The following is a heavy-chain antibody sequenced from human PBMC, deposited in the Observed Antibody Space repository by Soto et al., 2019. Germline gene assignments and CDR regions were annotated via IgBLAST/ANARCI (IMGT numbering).Heavy chain of an antibody. J-gene: IGHJ4*02. V-gene: IGHV3-30*18. CDR1: GFTFSSYG. Sequence: GGSLRLSCAASGFTFSSYGMHWVRQAPGKGLEWVAVISYDGSNKYYADSVKGRFTISRDNSKNTLYLQMNSLRAEDTAVYYCAKDTGYSYADYWGQGTLVTVSS. CDR2: ISYDGSNK. CDR3: AKDTGYSYADY. D-gene: IGHD5-18*01.